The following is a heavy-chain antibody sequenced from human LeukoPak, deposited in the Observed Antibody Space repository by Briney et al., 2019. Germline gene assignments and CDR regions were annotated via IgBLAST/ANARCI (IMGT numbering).Heavy chain of an antibody. J-gene: IGHJ4*02. D-gene: IGHD5-18*01. Sequence: GASVKVSCKASGGTFSSYAISWVRRAPGQGLEWMGGIIPIFGTANYAQKFQGRVTITTDESTSTAYMELSSLRSEDTAVYYCAAGRGYSYGSPDYWGQGTLVTVSS. CDR2: IIPIFGTA. V-gene: IGHV1-69*05. CDR1: GGTFSSYA. CDR3: AAGRGYSYGSPDY.